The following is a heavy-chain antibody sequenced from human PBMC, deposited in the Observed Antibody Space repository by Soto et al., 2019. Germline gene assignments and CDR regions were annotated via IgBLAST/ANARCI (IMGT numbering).Heavy chain of an antibody. CDR3: AKAEFSGYDEYYFDY. D-gene: IGHD5-12*01. Sequence: GGSLRLSCAASGFTFSSYAMSWVRQAPGKGLEWVSAISGSGGSTYYADSVKGRFTISRDNSKNTLYLQMNSLRAEDTAVYYCAKAEFSGYDEYYFDYWGQGTLVTVSS. V-gene: IGHV3-23*01. CDR1: GFTFSSYA. CDR2: ISGSGGST. J-gene: IGHJ4*02.